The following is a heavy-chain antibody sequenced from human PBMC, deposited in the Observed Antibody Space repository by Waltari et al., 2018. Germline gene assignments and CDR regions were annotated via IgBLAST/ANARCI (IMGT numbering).Heavy chain of an antibody. J-gene: IGHJ4*02. CDR2: INPNSGGT. V-gene: IGHV1-2*06. CDR1: GYTFTGSY. Sequence: QVQLVQSGAEVKKPGASVKVSCKASGYTFTGSYMHRVRQAPGQGLEWMGRINPNSGGTNYAQKFQGRVTMTRDTSISTAYMELSRLRSDDTAVYYCARVGRVERELNYFDYWGQGTLVTVSS. CDR3: ARVGRVERELNYFDY. D-gene: IGHD3-10*01.